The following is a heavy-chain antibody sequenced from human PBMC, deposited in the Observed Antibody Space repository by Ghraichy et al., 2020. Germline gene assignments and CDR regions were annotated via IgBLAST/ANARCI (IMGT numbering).Heavy chain of an antibody. J-gene: IGHJ4*02. D-gene: IGHD5-18*01. Sequence: SCAASGFSFSNAWMHWVRQAPGKGLMWVSHINSDGRTRSDADAVKGGFTSSRDNAKNTVYLQMNSLRAEDTAVYYCARDIGYSLHYWGQGTLVTVPS. CDR2: INSDGRTR. CDR3: ARDIGYSLHY. CDR1: GFSFSNAW. V-gene: IGHV3-74*01.